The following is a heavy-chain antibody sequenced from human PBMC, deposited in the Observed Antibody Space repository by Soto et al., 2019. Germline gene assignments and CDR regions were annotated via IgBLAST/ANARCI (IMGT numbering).Heavy chain of an antibody. CDR3: ARVVGITMIVVVITNYYYGMDV. D-gene: IGHD3-22*01. Sequence: ASVKVSCKASGYTFTSYGISWVRQAPGQGLERKGWISAYNGNTNYAQKLQGRDTMTTDTSTSTAYMELRSLRSDDTAVYYCARVVGITMIVVVITNYYYGMDVWGQGTTVTVS. CDR1: GYTFTSYG. CDR2: ISAYNGNT. V-gene: IGHV1-18*01. J-gene: IGHJ6*02.